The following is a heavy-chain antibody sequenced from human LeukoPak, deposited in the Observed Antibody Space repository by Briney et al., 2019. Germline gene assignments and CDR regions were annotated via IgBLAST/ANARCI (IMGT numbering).Heavy chain of an antibody. Sequence: SVKVSCKASGGTFSSYAISWVRQAPGRGLEWMGRIIPIFGTANYAQKFQGRVTITTDESTSTAYMELSSLRSEDTAVYYCAAGDGDYYYYYYMDVSGKGTTVTVSS. CDR3: AAGDGDYYYYYYMDV. D-gene: IGHD4-17*01. J-gene: IGHJ6*03. CDR1: GGTFSSYA. CDR2: IIPIFGTA. V-gene: IGHV1-69*05.